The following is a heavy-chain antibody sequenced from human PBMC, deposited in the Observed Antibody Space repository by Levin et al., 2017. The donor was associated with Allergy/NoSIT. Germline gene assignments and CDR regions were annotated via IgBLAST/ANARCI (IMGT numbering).Heavy chain of an antibody. Sequence: KTGGSLRLSCTVSGGSISSYYWSWIRQPPGKGLEWIGYIYYSGSTNYNPSLKSRVTISVDTSKNQFSLKLSSVTAADTAVYYCARVRTFRGYSGYDYCYFDYWGQGTLVTVSS. CDR2: IYYSGST. J-gene: IGHJ4*02. V-gene: IGHV4-59*01. CDR3: ARVRTFRGYSGYDYCYFDY. D-gene: IGHD5-12*01. CDR1: GGSISSYY.